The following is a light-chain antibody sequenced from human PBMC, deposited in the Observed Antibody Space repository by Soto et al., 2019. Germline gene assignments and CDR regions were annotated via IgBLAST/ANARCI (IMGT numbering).Light chain of an antibody. J-gene: IGLJ1*01. V-gene: IGLV2-23*01. CDR3: CSYAGGGSYV. Sequence: QSALTQPASVSGSPGQSITISCTRSSSDVGSYNLVSWYQQHPGTAPKLLIYEGSKRPSGVANRFSGSKSGNTASLTISGVQADDEADDYCCSYAGGGSYVFGPGTKVTVL. CDR1: SSDVGSYNL. CDR2: EGS.